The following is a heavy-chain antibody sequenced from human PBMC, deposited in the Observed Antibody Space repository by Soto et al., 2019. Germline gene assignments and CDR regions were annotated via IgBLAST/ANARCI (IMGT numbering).Heavy chain of an antibody. CDR1: GGSISSGGYY. J-gene: IGHJ5*02. CDR2: IYYSGST. Sequence: QVQLQESGPGLVKPSQTLSLTCTVSGGSISSGGYYWSWIRQHPGKGLEWIGYIYYSGSTYYNPSRKSRVTISVDTSKNQFSLKLSAVTAADTAVYYCARDRGVVVATNWFDPWGQGTLVTVSS. D-gene: IGHD2-15*01. CDR3: ARDRGVVVATNWFDP. V-gene: IGHV4-31*03.